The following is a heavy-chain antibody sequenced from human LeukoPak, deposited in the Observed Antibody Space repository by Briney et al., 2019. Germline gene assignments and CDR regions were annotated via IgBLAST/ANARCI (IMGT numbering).Heavy chain of an antibody. Sequence: GGSLRLSCAASGFTFSSYAMSWVRQAPGKGLEWVSAMSGTGGHTYYADSVKGRFTISRDNSKNTLYLQMNSLRAEDTAVYYCARDRVGATTNFDYWGQGALVTVSS. J-gene: IGHJ4*02. D-gene: IGHD1-26*01. CDR3: ARDRVGATTNFDY. V-gene: IGHV3-23*01. CDR2: MSGTGGHT. CDR1: GFTFSSYA.